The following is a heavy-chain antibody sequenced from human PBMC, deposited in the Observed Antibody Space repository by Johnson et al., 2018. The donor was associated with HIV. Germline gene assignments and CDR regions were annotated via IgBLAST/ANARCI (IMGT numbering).Heavy chain of an antibody. V-gene: IGHV3-15*01. CDR1: GFTFSYYY. CDR3: TTDRRSGSYWLGTFDI. CDR2: IKSKTDGGTT. D-gene: IGHD1-26*01. Sequence: VQLVESGGGLVKPGGSLRLSCAASGFTFSYYYMSWIRQAPGKGLEWVGRIKSKTDGGTTDYAAPVKGRFTISRDDSKNTLYLQMNSLKTEDTAVYYCTTDRRSGSYWLGTFDIWGQGTMVTVSS. J-gene: IGHJ3*02.